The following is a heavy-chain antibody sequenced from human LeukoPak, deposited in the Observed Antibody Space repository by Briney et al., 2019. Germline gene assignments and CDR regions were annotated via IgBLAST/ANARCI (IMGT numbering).Heavy chain of an antibody. Sequence: SETLSLTCTVSGGSISNSNYYWGWIRQPPGRGLEWIGYIYYSGSTYYNPSLKSRVTISVDTSKNQFSLKLSSVTAADTAVYYCARDISYGAPAYWGQGTLVTVSS. CDR1: GGSISNSNYY. D-gene: IGHD4-17*01. CDR2: IYYSGST. V-gene: IGHV4-31*03. CDR3: ARDISYGAPAY. J-gene: IGHJ4*02.